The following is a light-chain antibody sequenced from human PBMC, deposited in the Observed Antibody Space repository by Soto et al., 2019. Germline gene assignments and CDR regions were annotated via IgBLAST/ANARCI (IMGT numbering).Light chain of an antibody. CDR2: EVN. CDR1: SSDVGTYNY. J-gene: IGLJ1*01. V-gene: IGLV2-8*01. CDR3: SSYAGNNNLYV. Sequence: QSALPQPPSASGSPGQSVTISCTGTSSDVGTYNYVSWYQQHPGKAPKLMIYEVNKRPAGVPDRFSGSKSGIMASLTVSGLQAEDEADYYCSSYAGNNNLYVFGTGTKV.